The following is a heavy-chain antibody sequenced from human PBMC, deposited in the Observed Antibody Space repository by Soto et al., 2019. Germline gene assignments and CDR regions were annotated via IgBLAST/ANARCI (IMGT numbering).Heavy chain of an antibody. CDR2: ISSSGSDT. CDR3: ASLSGSYGFDP. D-gene: IGHD1-26*01. Sequence: EVQLVESGGGLIQPGGSLRISCSGSGFSFSSYEMNWVRQAPGKGLEWVSYISSSGSDTYYADSVKARFTISRDNAQNSLYLQMTRLRAEDTAIYYCASLSGSYGFDPWGQGTLVTVSS. J-gene: IGHJ5*02. V-gene: IGHV3-48*03. CDR1: GFSFSSYE.